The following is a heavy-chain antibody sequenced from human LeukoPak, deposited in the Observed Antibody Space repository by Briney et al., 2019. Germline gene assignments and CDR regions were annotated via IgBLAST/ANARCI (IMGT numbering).Heavy chain of an antibody. J-gene: IGHJ4*02. Sequence: GGSVKVCGKASGYTFTGYYMHWVRQAPGQGLEWMGWINPNSGGTNYAQKFQGRVTMTRDTSISTAYMELSRLRSDDTAVYYCARAIDYYGSGSYYNPLDYWGQGTLVTVSS. CDR2: INPNSGGT. CDR3: ARAIDYYGSGSYYNPLDY. D-gene: IGHD3-10*01. CDR1: GYTFTGYY. V-gene: IGHV1-2*02.